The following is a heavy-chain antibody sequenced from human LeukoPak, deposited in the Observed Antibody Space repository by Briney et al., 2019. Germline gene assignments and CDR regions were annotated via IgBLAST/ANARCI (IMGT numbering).Heavy chain of an antibody. CDR3: VRDRELTY. J-gene: IGHJ4*02. V-gene: IGHV4-59*01. CDR1: GGSITTYY. CDR2: IYHSGST. D-gene: IGHD1-26*01. Sequence: SETLSLTCTVSGGSITTYYWSWIRQSPGKGLEWIGYIYHSGSTNYNPSLKSRVTISVDTSKNQFSLKLNSVTAADTAVYYCVRDRELTYWSQGTLVTVSS.